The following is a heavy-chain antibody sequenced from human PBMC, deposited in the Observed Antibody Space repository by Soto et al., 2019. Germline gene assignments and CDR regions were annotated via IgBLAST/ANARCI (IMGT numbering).Heavy chain of an antibody. J-gene: IGHJ6*02. Sequence: QVQLVQSGAEVKKPGSSVKVSCKASGGTFSSYAIXXXXQAXXQGLEWMGGIIPIFGTANYAQKFQGRVTITADEPTSTADMELGSLRSEDTAVYYCARGMYCSGGSCYSDYYGMDVWGQGTTVTVSS. CDR2: IIPIFGTA. V-gene: IGHV1-69*01. D-gene: IGHD2-15*01. CDR1: GGTFSSYA. CDR3: ARGMYCSGGSCYSDYYGMDV.